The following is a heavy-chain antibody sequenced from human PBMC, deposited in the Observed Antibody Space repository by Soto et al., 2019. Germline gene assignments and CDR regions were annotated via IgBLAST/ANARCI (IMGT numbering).Heavy chain of an antibody. CDR3: ARDKSITIFGVVRGFDP. D-gene: IGHD3-3*01. J-gene: IGHJ5*02. Sequence: ASVKVSCKASGYTFTSYAMHWVRQAPGQRLERMGWINAGNGNTKYSQKFQGRVTITRDTSASTAYMELSSLRSEDTAVYYCARDKSITIFGVVRGFDPWGQGTLVTVSS. CDR1: GYTFTSYA. V-gene: IGHV1-3*01. CDR2: INAGNGNT.